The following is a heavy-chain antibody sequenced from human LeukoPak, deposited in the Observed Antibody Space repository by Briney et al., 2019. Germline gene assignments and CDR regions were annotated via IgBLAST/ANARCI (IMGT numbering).Heavy chain of an antibody. Sequence: GASLRISSKASGSTFTNYRIGWVRQLPGKGLEWMGIIYPGDSDTRYSPSFQGQVTISADKSINTAYLQWSSLRASDTAMYYGALAVAKYFDHWGQGTLVTVSS. J-gene: IGHJ5*02. CDR2: IYPGDSDT. CDR1: GSTFTNYR. D-gene: IGHD2-15*01. CDR3: ALAVAKYFDH. V-gene: IGHV5-51*01.